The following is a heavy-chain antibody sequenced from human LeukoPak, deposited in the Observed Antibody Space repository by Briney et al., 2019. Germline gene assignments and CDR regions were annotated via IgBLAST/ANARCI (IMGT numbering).Heavy chain of an antibody. J-gene: IGHJ4*01. Sequence: PGGSLRLSCAASGFTFTNYGMHWVRQAPGKGLEWVAVIWFDGSKKYYVDSVKGRFTISRDNPKNTLYLQMNSLRAEDTAVYYCAKDSGGYFLDYWGHGTLVTVSS. CDR3: AKDSGGYFLDY. V-gene: IGHV3-33*06. CDR1: GFTFTNYG. D-gene: IGHD3-22*01. CDR2: IWFDGSKK.